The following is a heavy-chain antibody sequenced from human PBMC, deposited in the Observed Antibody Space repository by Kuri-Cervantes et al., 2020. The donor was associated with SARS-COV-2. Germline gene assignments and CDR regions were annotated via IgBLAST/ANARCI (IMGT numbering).Heavy chain of an antibody. D-gene: IGHD1-1*01. Sequence: GGSLRLSCAASGFTVSSNYMSWVRQAPGKGLEWVSVIYSGGNTYYADSVKGRFTISRDNSKKTLYLQMNTLRAEDTAVYYCARDLGTIQGRDYWGQGTLVTVSS. V-gene: IGHV3-66*02. CDR2: IYSGGNT. CDR1: GFTVSSNY. J-gene: IGHJ4*02. CDR3: ARDLGTIQGRDY.